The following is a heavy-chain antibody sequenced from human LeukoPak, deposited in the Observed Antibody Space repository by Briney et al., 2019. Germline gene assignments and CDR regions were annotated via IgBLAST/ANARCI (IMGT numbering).Heavy chain of an antibody. V-gene: IGHV4-39*07. D-gene: IGHD1/OR15-1a*01. CDR3: ARDRGTWGTFDY. J-gene: IGHJ4*02. CDR1: GGSIRSSYYY. CDR2: IYDSGST. Sequence: PSETLSLTCTVSGGSIRSSYYYWGWLRQPPGKGLEWIGSIYDSGSTYYNPSLKSRVTISVDTSKNQFSLKLSSVTAADTAVYYCARDRGTWGTFDYWGQGTLVTVSS.